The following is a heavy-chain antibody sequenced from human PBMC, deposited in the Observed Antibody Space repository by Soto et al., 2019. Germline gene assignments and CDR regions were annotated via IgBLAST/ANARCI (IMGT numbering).Heavy chain of an antibody. V-gene: IGHV3-73*01. CDR1: GFTFSGSA. D-gene: IGHD3-10*01. J-gene: IGHJ4*02. CDR3: TRTEEQILWFGELLPRALDY. Sequence: GGSLRLSCAASGFTFSGSAMHWVRQASGKGLEWVGRIRSKANSYATAYAASVKGRFTISRDDSKNTAYLQMNSLKTEDTAVYYCTRTEEQILWFGELLPRALDYWGQGTLVTVSS. CDR2: IRSKANSYAT.